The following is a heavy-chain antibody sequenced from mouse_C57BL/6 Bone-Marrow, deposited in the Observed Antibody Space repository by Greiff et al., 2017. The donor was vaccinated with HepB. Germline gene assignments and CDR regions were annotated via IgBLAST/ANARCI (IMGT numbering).Heavy chain of an antibody. D-gene: IGHD2-4*01. CDR3: ARRGGSHDYLFAY. V-gene: IGHV1-7*01. CDR2: INPSSGYT. CDR1: GYTFTSYW. J-gene: IGHJ3*01. Sequence: VQLQQSGAELAKPGASVKLSCKASGYTFTSYWMHWVKQRPGQGLEWIGYINPSSGYTKYNQKFKDKATLTADKSSSTAYRQLSSMTYEDSAVYYCARRGGSHDYLFAYWGQGTLVTVSA.